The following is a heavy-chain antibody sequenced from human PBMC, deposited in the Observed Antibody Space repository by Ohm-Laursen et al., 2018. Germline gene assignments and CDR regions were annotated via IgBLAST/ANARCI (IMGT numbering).Heavy chain of an antibody. CDR1: GFTFSSYG. Sequence: RSLRLSCSASGFTFSSYGMHWVRQAPGKGLEWVAVISYDGSNKYYADSVKGRFTISRDNSKNTLYLQMNGLRAEDTAVYYCAKTWLFRGYDYYFDYWGQGTLVTVSS. J-gene: IGHJ4*02. CDR2: ISYDGSNK. D-gene: IGHD5-12*01. CDR3: AKTWLFRGYDYYFDY. V-gene: IGHV3-30*18.